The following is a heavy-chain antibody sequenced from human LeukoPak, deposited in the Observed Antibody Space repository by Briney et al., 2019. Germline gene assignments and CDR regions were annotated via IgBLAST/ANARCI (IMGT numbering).Heavy chain of an antibody. CDR2: ISGSGGST. CDR3: AKDRLKLGHWYFDL. CDR1: GFTFSSYA. Sequence: PGGSLRLSCAASGFTFSSYAMSWVRRAPGKGLEWVSAISGSGGSTYYADSVKGRFTISRDNSKNTLYLQMNSLRAEDTAVYYCAKDRLKLGHWYFDLWGRGTLVTVSS. V-gene: IGHV3-23*01. J-gene: IGHJ2*01. D-gene: IGHD7-27*01.